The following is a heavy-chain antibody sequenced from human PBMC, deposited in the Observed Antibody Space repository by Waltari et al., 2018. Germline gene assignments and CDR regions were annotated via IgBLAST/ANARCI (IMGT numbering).Heavy chain of an antibody. D-gene: IGHD6-13*01. CDR2: ISRSSSYI. Sequence: EVQLVESGGGLVKPGGSLRLSCAASGFTFSSYSMNWVRQAPGKGLGGVSSISRSSSYIYYADSVKGRFTIARDNAKNSLYLQMNSLRAEDTAVYYCARESWQQLGYYGMDVWGQGTTVTVSS. J-gene: IGHJ6*02. CDR3: ARESWQQLGYYGMDV. CDR1: GFTFSSYS. V-gene: IGHV3-21*01.